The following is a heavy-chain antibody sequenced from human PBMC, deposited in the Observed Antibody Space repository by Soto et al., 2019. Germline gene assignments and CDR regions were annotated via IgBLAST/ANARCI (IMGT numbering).Heavy chain of an antibody. J-gene: IGHJ5*02. Sequence: QIQLVQSGAAVKKPGASVKVSCKTSGYTFNTYGITWVRQAPGQGLEWMGWINAYNGNTNYAQRLQGRVTMTTDTSTSTAYMELRSLRSDDTAVYYCARDQRPSGLGPWGQRTLVTVSS. CDR2: INAYNGNT. V-gene: IGHV1-18*01. CDR3: ARDQRPSGLGP. CDR1: GYTFNTYG.